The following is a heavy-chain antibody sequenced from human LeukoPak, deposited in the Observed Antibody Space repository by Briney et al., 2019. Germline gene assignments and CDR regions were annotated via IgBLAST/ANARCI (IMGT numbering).Heavy chain of an antibody. V-gene: IGHV3-48*04. CDR1: GFTFTSHW. CDR3: ARDCGGGSCYGYYYYGMDV. D-gene: IGHD2-15*01. Sequence: PGGSLRLSCAASGFTFTSHWMHWVRQAPGKGLEWVSYISSSGSTIYYADSVKGRFTISRDNAKNSLYLQMNSLRAEDTAVYYCARDCGGGSCYGYYYYGMDVWGKGTTVTVSS. CDR2: ISSSGSTI. J-gene: IGHJ6*04.